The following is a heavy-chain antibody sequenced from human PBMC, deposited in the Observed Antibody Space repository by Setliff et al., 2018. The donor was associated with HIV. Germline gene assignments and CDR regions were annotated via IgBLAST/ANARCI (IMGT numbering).Heavy chain of an antibody. V-gene: IGHV1-3*01. J-gene: IGHJ4*02. CDR3: ARGSSGFRSGSYYNTFIDY. CDR1: GYTSTNYA. CDR2: INAGSGNA. D-gene: IGHD3-10*01. Sequence: GASVKVSCKASGYTSTNYAVHWVRQAPGQRLEWMGWINAGSGNAKYSQKFQGRVSITRDTSASTAYMELSSLRSEDTAVYYCARGSSGFRSGSYYNTFIDYWGQGTLVTVSS.